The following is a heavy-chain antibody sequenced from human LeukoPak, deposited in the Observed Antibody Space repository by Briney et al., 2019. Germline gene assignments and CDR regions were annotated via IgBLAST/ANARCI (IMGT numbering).Heavy chain of an antibody. CDR2: INPNSGGT. D-gene: IGHD1-26*01. CDR3: ARGSIVGATFDYFDY. V-gene: IGHV1-2*02. Sequence: ASVKVSCKASGYTFTGYYIHWVRQAPGQGLEWMGWINPNSGGTNYAQKFQGRVTMTRDASISTAYMDLSRLRSDDTAVYYCARGSIVGATFDYFDYWGQGTLVTVSS. CDR1: GYTFTGYY. J-gene: IGHJ4*02.